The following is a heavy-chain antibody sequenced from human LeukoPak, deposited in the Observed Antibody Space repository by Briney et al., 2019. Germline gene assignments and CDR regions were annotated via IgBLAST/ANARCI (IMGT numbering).Heavy chain of an antibody. CDR3: ATWAFYHELDV. CDR1: GFTLDGYA. D-gene: IGHD2/OR15-2a*01. V-gene: IGHV3-43*02. CDR2: INADGSST. J-gene: IGHJ6*02. Sequence: GGSLRLSCVASGFTLDGYAMRWVRQVPGKGLEWVSLINADGSSTYYADSVKGRFTINRDKYKKSLYLQMTSLRPEDSALYYCATWAFYHELDVWGRGTTVTVSS.